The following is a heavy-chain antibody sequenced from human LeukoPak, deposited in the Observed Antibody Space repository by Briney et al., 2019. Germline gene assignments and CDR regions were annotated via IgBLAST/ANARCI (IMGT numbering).Heavy chain of an antibody. CDR3: TTELDVRPNHY. J-gene: IGHJ4*02. CDR2: IKRKSDGGTT. Sequence: GGSLRLSYAASGFTFSSYSMSWVRQVPGKGLEWVGRIKRKSDGGTTDYAAPVKGRFTISRDDSKNTLYLQMNSLKSEDTAVYYCTTELDVRPNHYWGQGTLVTVSS. V-gene: IGHV3-15*01. D-gene: IGHD1-14*01. CDR1: GFTFSSYS.